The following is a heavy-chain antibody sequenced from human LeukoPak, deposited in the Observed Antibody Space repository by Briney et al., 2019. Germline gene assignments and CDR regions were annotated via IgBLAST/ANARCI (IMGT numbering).Heavy chain of an antibody. CDR2: FDPEDGET. J-gene: IGHJ4*02. Sequence: RASVKVSCKVSGYTLTELSMHWVRQAPGKGLEWMGGFDPEDGETTYAQKFQGRVTMTEDTSTDIAYMELSSLGSEDTAVYYCATDKETQLALDYWGQGTLVTVSS. V-gene: IGHV1-24*01. CDR1: GYTLTELS. D-gene: IGHD3-3*02. CDR3: ATDKETQLALDY.